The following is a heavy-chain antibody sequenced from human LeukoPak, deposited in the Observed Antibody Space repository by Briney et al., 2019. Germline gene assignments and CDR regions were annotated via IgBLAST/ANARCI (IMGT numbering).Heavy chain of an antibody. CDR2: IIPIFGTA. CDR3: ARDFFSGSCDFWRGMVDY. D-gene: IGHD3-3*01. J-gene: IGHJ4*02. Sequence: SVKVSCKASGGTFSSYAISWVRQAPGQGLEWMGGIIPIFGTANYAQKFQGRVTITADESTSTAYMELSSLRSEDTAVYYCARDFFSGSCDFWRGMVDYWGQGTLVTVSS. V-gene: IGHV1-69*13. CDR1: GGTFSSYA.